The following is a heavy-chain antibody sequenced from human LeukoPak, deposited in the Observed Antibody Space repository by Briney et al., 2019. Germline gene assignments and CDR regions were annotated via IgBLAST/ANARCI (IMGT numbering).Heavy chain of an antibody. CDR2: IYYSGST. J-gene: IGHJ6*02. Sequence: SETLSLTCTVSGGSISSYYWSWIRQPPGKGLEWIGYIYYSGSTNYNPSLKSRVTISVDTSKNQFSLKLSSVTAADTAVYYCARDHVMIRGVSYDYLAMDVWGQGTTVTVSS. CDR3: ARDHVMIRGVSYDYLAMDV. V-gene: IGHV4-59*01. D-gene: IGHD3-10*01. CDR1: GGSISSYY.